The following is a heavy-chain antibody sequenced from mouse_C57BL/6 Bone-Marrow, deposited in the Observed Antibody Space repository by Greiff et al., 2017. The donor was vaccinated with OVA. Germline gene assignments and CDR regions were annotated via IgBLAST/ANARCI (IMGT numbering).Heavy chain of an antibody. J-gene: IGHJ1*03. CDR1: GYSITSGYY. V-gene: IGHV3-6*01. CDR3: AREDYGSSYRYFDV. Sequence: ESGPGLVKPSQSLSLTCSVTGYSITSGYYWNWIRQFPGNKLEWMGYISYDGSNNYNPSLKNRISITRDTSKNRFFLKLNSVTTEDTATYYCAREDYGSSYRYFDVWGTGTTVTVSS. D-gene: IGHD1-1*01. CDR2: ISYDGSN.